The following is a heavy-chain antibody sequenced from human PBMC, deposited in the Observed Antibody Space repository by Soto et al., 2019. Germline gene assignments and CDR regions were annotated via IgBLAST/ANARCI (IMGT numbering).Heavy chain of an antibody. CDR1: GFTFIVYV. V-gene: IGHV3-11*01. Sequence: GSLRLSCAASGFTFIVYVMPWIRQAPGKGLEWVSYMSSSGSTIYYADSVKGRFTISRDNAENSLYLHMNSLRAGDTAVYYCAGGRSHYYGMDVWGQGTTVTVSS. CDR2: MSSSGSTI. J-gene: IGHJ6*02. CDR3: AGGRSHYYGMDV.